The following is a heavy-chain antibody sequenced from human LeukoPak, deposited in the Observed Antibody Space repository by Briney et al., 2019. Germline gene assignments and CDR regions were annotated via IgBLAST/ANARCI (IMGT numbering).Heavy chain of an antibody. CDR1: GFSFSTYW. D-gene: IGHD6-19*01. V-gene: IGHV3-7*01. CDR3: GRRPREIAVADY. Sequence: GGSLRLSCAASGFSFSTYWMSWVRQAPGKGLEWVANIKQDGSEKYYVDSVKGRFTISRDNAKNSLYLQMNSLRAGDTAVYYCGRRPREIAVADYWGQGTLVTVSS. CDR2: IKQDGSEK. J-gene: IGHJ4*02.